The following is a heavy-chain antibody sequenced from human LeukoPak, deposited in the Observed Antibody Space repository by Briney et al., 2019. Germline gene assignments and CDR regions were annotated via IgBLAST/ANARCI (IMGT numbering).Heavy chain of an antibody. CDR2: TYYRSKWYN. CDR1: GDSVSSNSAA. CDR3: ARERRDGSNYYYYYYMDV. D-gene: IGHD5-24*01. J-gene: IGHJ6*03. Sequence: SQTLSLTCAISGDSVSSNSAAWNWIRQSPSRGLEWLGRTYYRSKWYNDYAVSVKSRITINPDTSKNQFSLQLNSVTPEDTAVYYCARERRDGSNYYYYYYMDVWGKGTTVTVSS. V-gene: IGHV6-1*01.